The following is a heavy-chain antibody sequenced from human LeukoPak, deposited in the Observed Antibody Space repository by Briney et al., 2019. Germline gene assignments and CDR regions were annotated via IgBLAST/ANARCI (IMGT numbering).Heavy chain of an antibody. V-gene: IGHV3-33*06. D-gene: IGHD5-18*01. Sequence: GRSLSLTCAASGFPFSLHGIHWVRQAPGKGLEWVAMIYYHGNTKRYSDSVKGRLTISRDNSKSTVYLQMNSLRVEDTAVYYCVKDSSPGYSATPSCFDYWGQGKVVPVSS. CDR3: VKDSSPGYSATPSCFDY. CDR1: GFPFSLHG. J-gene: IGHJ4*02. CDR2: IYYHGNTK.